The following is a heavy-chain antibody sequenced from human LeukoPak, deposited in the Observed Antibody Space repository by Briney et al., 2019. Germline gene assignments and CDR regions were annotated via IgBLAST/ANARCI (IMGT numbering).Heavy chain of an antibody. CDR2: ISSSSSYI. J-gene: IGHJ6*03. CDR3: ARDAIVVPAAIRQGFMDV. Sequence: GGSLRLSCAASGFTFSSYEMNWVRQAPGKGLEWVSSISSSSSYIYYADSVKGRFTISRDNAKNSLYLQMNSLRAEDTAVYYCARDAIVVPAAIRQGFMDVWGKGTTVTISS. V-gene: IGHV3-21*01. CDR1: GFTFSSYE. D-gene: IGHD2-2*01.